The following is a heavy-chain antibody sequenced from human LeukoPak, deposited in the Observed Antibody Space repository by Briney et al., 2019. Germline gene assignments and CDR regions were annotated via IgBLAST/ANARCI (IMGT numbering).Heavy chain of an antibody. CDR1: GFTFSSYG. V-gene: IGHV4-34*01. J-gene: IGHJ4*02. Sequence: PGGSLRLSCAASGFTFSSYGMHWVRQPPGKGLEWIGEINHSGSTNYNPSLKSRVTISVDTSKNQFSLKLSSVTAADTAVYYCARGNPLDSGYDYGIDYWGQGTLVTVSS. D-gene: IGHD5-12*01. CDR2: INHSGST. CDR3: ARGNPLDSGYDYGIDY.